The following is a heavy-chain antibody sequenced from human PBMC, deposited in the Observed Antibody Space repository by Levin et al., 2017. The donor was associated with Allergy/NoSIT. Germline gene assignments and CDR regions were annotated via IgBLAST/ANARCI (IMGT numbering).Heavy chain of an antibody. CDR3: ASVSRASWRAFDI. D-gene: IGHD2-2*01. J-gene: IGHJ3*02. V-gene: IGHV3-53*01. Sequence: GGSLRLSYAVSGFTVSDNYMSWLRQAPGKGLEWVSIMYSGGSTYYADSVKGRFTISRDNSKNTLSLQMNSLRVEDTAVYYCASVSRASWRAFDIWGQGTMVTVSS. CDR2: MYSGGST. CDR1: GFTVSDNY.